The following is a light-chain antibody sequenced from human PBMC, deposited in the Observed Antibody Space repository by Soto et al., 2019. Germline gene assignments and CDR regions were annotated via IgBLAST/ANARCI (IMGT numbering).Light chain of an antibody. CDR2: TAS. Sequence: DIQMTQSPSSVSASVGDRVTIACRASQFISSWLAWYRQKPGKAPELLIYTASTLHNGVPSRFSGSGSGTDFTLTISSLQPEDFATYYCQQANSFPITFGQGTRLENK. J-gene: IGKJ5*01. CDR1: QFISSW. V-gene: IGKV1-12*01. CDR3: QQANSFPIT.